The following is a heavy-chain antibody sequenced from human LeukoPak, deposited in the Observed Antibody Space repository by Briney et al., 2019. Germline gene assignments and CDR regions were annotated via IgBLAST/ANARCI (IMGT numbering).Heavy chain of an antibody. CDR2: INPILCIS. CDR1: GGTFSSYA. CDR3: ASRNDYGDYRDAFDI. J-gene: IGHJ3*02. Sequence: GSSVNVSCKASGGTFSSYAISWVRQAPGQGLEWMGRINPILCISNYAQKFQDRATITADKSTSTAYMELSSLRSEDTAVYYCASRNDYGDYRDAFDIWGQGTMVTVSS. D-gene: IGHD4-17*01. V-gene: IGHV1-69*04.